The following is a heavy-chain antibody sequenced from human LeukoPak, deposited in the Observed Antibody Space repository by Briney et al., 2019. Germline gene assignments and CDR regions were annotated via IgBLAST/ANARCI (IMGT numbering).Heavy chain of an antibody. J-gene: IGHJ6*02. CDR3: ARDRSYDFWSGYPYYYGMDV. Sequence: VASVKVSCKASGYTFTSYAMNWVRQAPGQGLEWMGWINTNTGNPTYAQGFTGRFVFSLDTSVSTAYLQISSLKAEDTAVYYCARDRSYDFWSGYPYYYGMDVWGQGTTVTVSS. D-gene: IGHD3-3*01. CDR2: INTNTGNP. CDR1: GYTFTSYA. V-gene: IGHV7-4-1*02.